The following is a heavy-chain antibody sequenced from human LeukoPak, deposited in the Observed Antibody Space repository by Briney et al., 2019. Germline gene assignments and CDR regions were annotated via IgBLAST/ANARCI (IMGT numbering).Heavy chain of an antibody. V-gene: IGHV3-74*01. D-gene: IGHD5-12*01. CDR1: GFTFSSYW. J-gene: IGHJ6*03. Sequence: GGSLRLSCAASGFTFSSYWMHWVRQAPGKGLVWVSRVDWDALGTTDAGSLEGRFTICRDNAKNTVYLHMNSLRANGPDIYYWIRTLIVATSPDMDVWGKGTTVTVSS. CDR2: VDWDALGT. CDR3: IRTLIVATSPDMDV.